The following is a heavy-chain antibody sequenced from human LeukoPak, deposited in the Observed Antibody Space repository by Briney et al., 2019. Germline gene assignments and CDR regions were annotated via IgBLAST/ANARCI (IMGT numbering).Heavy chain of an antibody. Sequence: PGGSLRLSCAASGFTFSTYAMSWVRQAPGKGLERVSAISGSGGSTYYADSVKGRFTISRDNSKNTLYLQMNSLRAEDTAVYYCAKDITIFGVVIEGGDYWGQGTLVTVSS. CDR2: ISGSGGST. D-gene: IGHD3-3*01. CDR3: AKDITIFGVVIEGGDY. J-gene: IGHJ4*02. CDR1: GFTFSTYA. V-gene: IGHV3-23*01.